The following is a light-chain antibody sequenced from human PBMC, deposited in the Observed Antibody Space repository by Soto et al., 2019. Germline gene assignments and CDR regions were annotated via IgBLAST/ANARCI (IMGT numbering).Light chain of an antibody. CDR1: QSVTSK. Sequence: EVVLTQSPGTLSLSPGDRATLPCGASQSVTSKLAWYQQKPGQAPRLLISGASNRATGIPDRFSGSGSGTDFTLTINSLQPEDFATYYCQQSYSTPPITFGQGTRLEIK. J-gene: IGKJ5*01. V-gene: IGKV3-20*01. CDR3: QQSYSTPPIT. CDR2: GAS.